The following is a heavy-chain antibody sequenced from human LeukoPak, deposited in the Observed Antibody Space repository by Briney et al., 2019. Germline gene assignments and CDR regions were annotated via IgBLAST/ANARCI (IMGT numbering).Heavy chain of an antibody. CDR3: ARVGWFGELLDY. CDR2: ISSSGSTI. Sequence: GGSLRLSCAASGFTFSSYEMNWVRQAPGKGLEWVSYISSSGSTIYYADSVKGRFTISRDNAKNSLYLQMNSLRAEDTAVYYCARVGWFGELLDYWGQGTLVTVSS. J-gene: IGHJ4*02. D-gene: IGHD3-10*01. CDR1: GFTFSSYE. V-gene: IGHV3-48*03.